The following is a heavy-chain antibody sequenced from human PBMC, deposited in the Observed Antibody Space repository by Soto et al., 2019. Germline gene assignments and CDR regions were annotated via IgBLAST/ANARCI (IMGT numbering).Heavy chain of an antibody. CDR2: ISGSSIYI. CDR1: GFTFSNYN. Sequence: GGSLRLSCVASGFTFSNYNMNWVRQAPGKGLEWVSHISGSSIYIHYADSVRGRFTISRDNAKNSVYLQMDSLRVEDTAVYYCAREGALRPFSSWGQGALVTVSS. CDR3: AREGALRPFSS. V-gene: IGHV3-21*01. J-gene: IGHJ5*02.